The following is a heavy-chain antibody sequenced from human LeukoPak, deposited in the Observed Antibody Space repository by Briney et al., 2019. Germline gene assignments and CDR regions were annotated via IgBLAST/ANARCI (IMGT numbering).Heavy chain of an antibody. D-gene: IGHD3-3*01. J-gene: IGHJ6*03. CDR1: GFTFTSYA. CDR3: AKLSLSFLSGYSGVEGYYMDV. CDR2: ISGSAGST. V-gene: IGHV3-23*01. Sequence: GGSLRLSCAASGFTFTSYAVTWVRQAPGKGLEWVSGISGSAGSTYYTDSVKGRFTISRDNSRNTVYVQMNSLRAEDTAVYYCAKLSLSFLSGYSGVEGYYMDVWGKGTTVTVSS.